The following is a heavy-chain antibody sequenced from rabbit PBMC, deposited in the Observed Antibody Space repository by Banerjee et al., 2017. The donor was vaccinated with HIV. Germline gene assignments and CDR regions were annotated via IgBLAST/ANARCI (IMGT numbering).Heavy chain of an antibody. Sequence: QSLEESGGDLVKPGASLTLTCTASGFSFSSSYYMCWVRQAPGKGLEWIACIYAGSSGRTYYASWAKGRFTISKTSSTTVTLQMTSLTAADTATYFCARDGGYAGYGYPPWYFNLWGPGTLVTVS. D-gene: IGHD6-1*01. V-gene: IGHV1S40*01. CDR2: IYAGSSGRT. CDR3: ARDGGYAGYGYPPWYFNL. J-gene: IGHJ4*01. CDR1: GFSFSSSYY.